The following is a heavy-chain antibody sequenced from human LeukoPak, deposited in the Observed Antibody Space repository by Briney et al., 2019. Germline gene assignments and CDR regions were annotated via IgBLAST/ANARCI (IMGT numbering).Heavy chain of an antibody. Sequence: SETLSLTCAVYGGSFSGYYWSWIRQPPGKGLEWIGEINHSGSTNYNPSLKSRVTISVDTSKNQFSLMVSSVTAADTAVYYCARERGSGWYDMAFDYWGQGTLVTVSS. CDR3: ARERGSGWYDMAFDY. CDR2: INHSGST. J-gene: IGHJ4*02. D-gene: IGHD6-19*01. CDR1: GGSFSGYY. V-gene: IGHV4-34*01.